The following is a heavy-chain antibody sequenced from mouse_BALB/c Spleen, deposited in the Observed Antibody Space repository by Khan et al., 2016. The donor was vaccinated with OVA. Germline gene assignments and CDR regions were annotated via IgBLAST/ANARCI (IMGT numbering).Heavy chain of an antibody. CDR2: IDPANGNT. J-gene: IGHJ3*01. CDR1: GFNIKDTY. V-gene: IGHV14-3*02. D-gene: IGHD2-4*01. Sequence: EVQLQQSGAELVKPGASVKLSCSASGFNIKDTYMHWVKQRPEQGLDWIGRIDPANGNTKYDPKFQGKATLTADTSSKTAYLQVRSLTSEDTAVYYCARDYGDVFAYWGQGTLVTVSA. CDR3: ARDYGDVFAY.